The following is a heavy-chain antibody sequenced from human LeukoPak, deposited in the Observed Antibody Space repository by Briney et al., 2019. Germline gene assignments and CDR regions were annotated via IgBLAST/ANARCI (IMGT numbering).Heavy chain of an antibody. Sequence: ASVKVSCKVSGYTLTELSMHWVRQAPGKGLEWMGGFDPEDGETIYAQKLQGRVTMTTDTSTSTAYMELRSLRSDDTAVYYCARDRCSSTSCYLNPDAFDIWGQGTMVTVSS. J-gene: IGHJ3*02. CDR2: FDPEDGET. CDR3: ARDRCSSTSCYLNPDAFDI. V-gene: IGHV1-24*01. CDR1: GYTLTELS. D-gene: IGHD2-2*01.